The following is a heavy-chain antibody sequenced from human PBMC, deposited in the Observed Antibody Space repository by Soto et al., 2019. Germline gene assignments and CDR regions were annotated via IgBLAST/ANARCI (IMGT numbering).Heavy chain of an antibody. CDR2: IYYSGST. Sequence: SETLSLTCTVSGGSISSSSYYWGWIRQPPGKGLEWIGYIYYSGSTYYNPSLKSRVTISVDTSKNQFSLKLSSVTAADTAVYYCARDVYDFWSGYSSSYGMDVWGQGTTVTVSS. V-gene: IGHV4-39*07. CDR3: ARDVYDFWSGYSSSYGMDV. J-gene: IGHJ6*02. D-gene: IGHD3-3*01. CDR1: GGSISSSSYY.